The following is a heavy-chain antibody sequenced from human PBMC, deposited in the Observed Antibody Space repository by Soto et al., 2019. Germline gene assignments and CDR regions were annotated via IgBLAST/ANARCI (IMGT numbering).Heavy chain of an antibody. CDR3: AADLRIVAAKGFYYYGMDV. CDR1: GFTFTSSA. Sequence: ASVKVSCKASGFTFTSSAVQWVRQARGQRLEWIGWIVVGSGNTNYAQKFQEGVTITRDMSTSTAYMELSSLRSQDTAVYYCAADLRIVAAKGFYYYGMDVWGQGTTVTVSS. CDR2: IVVGSGNT. D-gene: IGHD5-12*01. V-gene: IGHV1-58*01. J-gene: IGHJ6*02.